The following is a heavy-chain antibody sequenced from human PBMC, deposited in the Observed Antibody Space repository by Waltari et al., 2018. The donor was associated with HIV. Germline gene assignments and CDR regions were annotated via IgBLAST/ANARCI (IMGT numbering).Heavy chain of an antibody. CDR1: GFTFGDYG. J-gene: IGHJ4*02. CDR2: IRLKANGGAT. D-gene: IGHD6-19*01. CDR3: ARGGVAVPGIHY. V-gene: IGHV3-49*05. Sequence: DVQVVESGRGLVKPGRSLRLSCTGSGFTFGDYGVSWFRQAPGKGLEWVGFIRLKANGGATQYGASVKGRFTISREDSKSVAYLQMNSLEIEDTAVYFCARGGVAVPGIHYWGQGTLVIVSS.